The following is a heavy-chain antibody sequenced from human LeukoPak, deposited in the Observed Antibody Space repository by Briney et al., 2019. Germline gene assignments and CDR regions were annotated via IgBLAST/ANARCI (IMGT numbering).Heavy chain of an antibody. D-gene: IGHD7-27*01. CDR1: GFTFSSYG. V-gene: IGHV3-23*01. Sequence: RGSLRLSCAASGFTFSSYGMNWVRQAPGKGLEWVSVISVSGYTTYYAESVKGRFTISRDNSKNTLYLQMSSLRAEDTAIYYCAKSLSGDFNFWGQGIVVTVSS. CDR2: ISVSGYTT. CDR3: AKSLSGDFNF. J-gene: IGHJ4*02.